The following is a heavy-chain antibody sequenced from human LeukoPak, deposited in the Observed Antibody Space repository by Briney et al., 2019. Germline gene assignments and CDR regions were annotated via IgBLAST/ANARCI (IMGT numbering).Heavy chain of an antibody. CDR1: GFTFSTYA. Sequence: PGGSLRLSCAASGFTFSTYAMNWVRQAPGKGLEWVSAIGRSAGSTYYADSVKGRFTISRDNAKNSLYLQMSNLRAEDTAVYFCARGGGLDVWGQGATVTVSS. V-gene: IGHV3-23*01. CDR2: IGRSAGST. J-gene: IGHJ6*02. CDR3: ARGGGLDV. D-gene: IGHD3-16*01.